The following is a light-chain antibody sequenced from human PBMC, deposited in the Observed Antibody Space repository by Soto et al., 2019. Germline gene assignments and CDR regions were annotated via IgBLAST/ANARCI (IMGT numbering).Light chain of an antibody. CDR1: QSVSSSY. CDR2: GAS. V-gene: IGKV3D-20*02. J-gene: IGKJ1*01. CDR3: QQRSTWPRT. Sequence: EIGLTQSPGTLSFSAGERATLSCRASQSVSSSYLAWYQQKPGQAPRLLIYGASSRATGIPDRFSGSGSGTDFTLTISRLEPEDFAVYYCQQRSTWPRTFGQGTKVDIK.